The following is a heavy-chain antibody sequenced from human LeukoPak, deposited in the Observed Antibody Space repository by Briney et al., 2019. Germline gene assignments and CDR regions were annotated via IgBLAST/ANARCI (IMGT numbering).Heavy chain of an antibody. CDR2: IIPIFGTA. V-gene: IGHV1-69*01. J-gene: IGHJ4*01. CDR3: AATNTGYCSGGSCSGGFDY. CDR1: GGTFSSYA. D-gene: IGHD2-15*01. Sequence: SVKVSCKASGGTFSSYAISWVRQAPGQGLEWMGGIIPIFGTANYAQKFQGRVTITADESTSTAYVELSSLRSEDTAVYYCAATNTGYCSGGSCSGGFDYWGHGTLVTVSS.